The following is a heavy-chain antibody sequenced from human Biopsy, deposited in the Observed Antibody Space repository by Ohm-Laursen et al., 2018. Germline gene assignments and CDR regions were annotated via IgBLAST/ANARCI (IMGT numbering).Heavy chain of an antibody. V-gene: IGHV4-39*01. D-gene: IGHD3-3*01. CDR2: ISYRGTT. CDR1: GGSTRSNGFY. CDR3: ARLRGGVVINYSWFDP. Sequence: TLSLTCTVSGGSTRSNGFYWGWIRQPPGKGLEWIGSISYRGTTSYNPSLKSRVAISVDTSKNQLSLSLNSVTAADTAVFYCARLRGGVVINYSWFDPWGQGILVTVSS. J-gene: IGHJ5*02.